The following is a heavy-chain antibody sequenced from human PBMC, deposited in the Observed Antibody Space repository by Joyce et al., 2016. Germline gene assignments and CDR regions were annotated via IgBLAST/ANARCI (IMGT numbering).Heavy chain of an antibody. Sequence: EVQLVESGGGLVQPGGSLILSCAASGFIFSSKEMNWVRQAPGKGLEWIAYISRSGDLIHYADSVRGRFTISRDNAGSSLYLQMESLRAEDTAMYYGASLSCAVWGQGSLVTVSS. J-gene: IGHJ4*02. V-gene: IGHV3-48*03. CDR2: ISRSGDLI. CDR1: GFIFSSKE. CDR3: ASLSCAV.